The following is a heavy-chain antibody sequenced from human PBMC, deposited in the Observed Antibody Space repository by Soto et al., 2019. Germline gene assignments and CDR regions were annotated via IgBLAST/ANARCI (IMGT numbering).Heavy chain of an antibody. V-gene: IGHV1-2*02. D-gene: IGHD3-22*01. CDR1: GYTFTGYY. CDR3: ARDQTGLVVPSRRRDY. J-gene: IGHJ4*02. CDR2: INPNSGGT. Sequence: ASVKVSCKASGYTFTGYYMHWVRQAPGQGLEWMGWINPNSGGTNYAQKFQGRVTMTRDTSISTAYMELSRLRSDDTAVYYCARDQTGLVVPSRRRDYWGKGTMVTASS.